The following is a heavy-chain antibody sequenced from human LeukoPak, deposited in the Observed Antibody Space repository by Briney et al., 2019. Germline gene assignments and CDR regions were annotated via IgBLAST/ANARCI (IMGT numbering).Heavy chain of an antibody. CDR1: GFTFSSYA. J-gene: IGHJ4*02. CDR3: AKSTERYSGSYYDY. D-gene: IGHD1-26*01. CDR2: ISGSGGST. V-gene: IGHV3-23*01. Sequence: GGSLRLSCAASGFTFSSYAMSWVRQAPGKGLEWVSAISGSGGSTYYADSVKGRFSISRDNSKNTLYLQMNSLRAEDTAVYYCAKSTERYSGSYYDYWRQGTLVTVSS.